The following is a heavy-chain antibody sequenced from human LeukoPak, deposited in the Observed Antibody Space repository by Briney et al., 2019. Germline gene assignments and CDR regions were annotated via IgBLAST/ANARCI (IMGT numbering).Heavy chain of an antibody. J-gene: IGHJ4*02. V-gene: IGHV3-74*01. Sequence: GGSLRLSCAASGFTFSSYWMHWVRQAPGKGLVWVSRINSDGSSTSYADSVKGRFTISRDNAKNTLYLQMNSLRAEDTAVYYCARGPSIWFGAAHLHWGQGTLVTVSP. CDR3: ARGPSIWFGAAHLH. CDR2: INSDGSST. D-gene: IGHD3-10*01. CDR1: GFTFSSYW.